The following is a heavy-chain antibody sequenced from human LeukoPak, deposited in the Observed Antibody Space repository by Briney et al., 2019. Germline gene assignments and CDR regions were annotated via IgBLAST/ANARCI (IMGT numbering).Heavy chain of an antibody. Sequence: GSLRLSCAASGFTFSSYAMSWVRQAPGKGLEWVSAISGSGGSTYYADSVKGRFTISRDNSKNTLYLQMNSLRAEDTAVYYCAKLVTNPYYYYGMDVWGQGTTVTVSS. J-gene: IGHJ6*02. CDR1: GFTFSSYA. V-gene: IGHV3-23*01. CDR2: ISGSGGST. CDR3: AKLVTNPYYYYGMDV. D-gene: IGHD2-21*02.